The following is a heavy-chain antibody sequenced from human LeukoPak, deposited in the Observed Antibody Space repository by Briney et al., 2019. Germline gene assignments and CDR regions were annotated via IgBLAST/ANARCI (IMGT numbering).Heavy chain of an antibody. D-gene: IGHD3-22*01. V-gene: IGHV3-53*01. CDR1: GFTVSSNY. CDR3: ARDMYYYDSRDAFDI. CDR2: IYSGGST. J-gene: IGHJ3*02. Sequence: QTGGSLRLSCAASGFTVSSNYMSWVRQAPGKGLEWVSVIYSGGSTYYADSVKGRFTISRDNSKNTLYLQMNSLRAEDTAVYYCARDMYYYDSRDAFDIWGQGTMVTVSS.